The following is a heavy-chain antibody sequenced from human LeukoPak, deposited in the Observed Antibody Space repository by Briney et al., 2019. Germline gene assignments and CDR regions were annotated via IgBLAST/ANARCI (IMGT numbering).Heavy chain of an antibody. V-gene: IGHV4-34*01. CDR1: GGSFSGYY. D-gene: IGHD4-17*01. Sequence: SETLSVTCAVYGGSFSGYYWSWIRQPPGKGLEWIGEINHSGSTNYNPSLKSRVTISVDTSKNQFSLKLSSVTAADTAVYYCARADGDTDYWGQGTLVTVSS. CDR2: INHSGST. CDR3: ARADGDTDY. J-gene: IGHJ4*02.